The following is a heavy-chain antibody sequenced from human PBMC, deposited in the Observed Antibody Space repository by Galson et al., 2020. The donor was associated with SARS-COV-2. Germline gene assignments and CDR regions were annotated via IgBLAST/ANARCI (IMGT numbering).Heavy chain of an antibody. J-gene: IGHJ4*02. CDR2: IYPGGSDP. Sequence: GESLKISCKGSGYTFTNYWIAWVRQMPGKGLEWMGIIYPGGSDPRYRPSFQGQVTISADKSISTAYLQWSSLKASDTAMYYCARLLDGFLDYWGQGTLVTVSS. CDR1: GYTFTNYW. CDR3: ARLLDGFLDY. V-gene: IGHV5-51*01. D-gene: IGHD2-21*01.